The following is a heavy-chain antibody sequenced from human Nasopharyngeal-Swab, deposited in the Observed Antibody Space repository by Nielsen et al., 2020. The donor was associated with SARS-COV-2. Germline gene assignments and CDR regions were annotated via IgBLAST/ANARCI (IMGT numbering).Heavy chain of an antibody. J-gene: IGHJ4*02. V-gene: IGHV4-59*01. CDR3: ARDDDSSGYYPFGY. Sequence: RQAPGKGLEWIGYIYYSGSTNYNPSLKSRVTISVDTSKNQFPLKLSSVTAADTAVYYCARDDDSSGYYPFGYWGQGTLVTVSS. CDR2: IYYSGST. D-gene: IGHD3-22*01.